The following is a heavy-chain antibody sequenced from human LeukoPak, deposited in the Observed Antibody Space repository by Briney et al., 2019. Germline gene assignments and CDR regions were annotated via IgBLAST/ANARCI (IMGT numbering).Heavy chain of an antibody. J-gene: IGHJ3*02. V-gene: IGHV3-21*04. CDR3: ARDDIGSGWNDAFDI. Sequence: GGSLRLSCAASGFTFSSYSMNWVRQAPGKGLEWVSSISSSGSYIYYADSVKGRFTISRDNAKNSLYLQMNSLRAEDTAIYYCARDDIGSGWNDAFDIWGQGTMVTVSS. CDR2: ISSSGSYI. CDR1: GFTFSSYS. D-gene: IGHD6-19*01.